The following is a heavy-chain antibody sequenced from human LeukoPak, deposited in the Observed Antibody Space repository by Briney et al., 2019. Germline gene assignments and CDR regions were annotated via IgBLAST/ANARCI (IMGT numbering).Heavy chain of an antibody. CDR1: GGSFSGYY. CDR3: APYYYYDSSGIIRRGGYFDY. CDR2: INHSGST. Sequence: SGTLSLTCAVYGGSFSGYYWSWIRQPPGKGLEWIGEINHSGSTNYNPSLKSRVTISVDTSKNQFSLKLSSVTAADTAVYYCAPYYYYDSSGIIRRGGYFDYWGQGTLVTVSS. V-gene: IGHV4-34*01. J-gene: IGHJ4*02. D-gene: IGHD3-22*01.